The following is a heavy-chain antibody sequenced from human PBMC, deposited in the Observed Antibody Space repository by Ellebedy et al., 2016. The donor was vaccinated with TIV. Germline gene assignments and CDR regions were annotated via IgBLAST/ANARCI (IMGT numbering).Heavy chain of an antibody. Sequence: MPSETLSLTCAVYGGSFSGYYWSWIRQPPGKGLEWIGEINHSGSTNYNPSLKSRVTISVDTSKNQFSLKLSSVTAADTAVYYCARVSRSIAVAGPCTFDPWGQGTLVTVSS. V-gene: IGHV4-34*01. J-gene: IGHJ5*02. CDR1: GGSFSGYY. CDR2: INHSGST. CDR3: ARVSRSIAVAGPCTFDP. D-gene: IGHD6-19*01.